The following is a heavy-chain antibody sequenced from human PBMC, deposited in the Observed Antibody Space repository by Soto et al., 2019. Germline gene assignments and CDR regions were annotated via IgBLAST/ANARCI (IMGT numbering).Heavy chain of an antibody. D-gene: IGHD3-9*01. J-gene: IGHJ5*02. CDR3: ARTYYDISTLFENWFDP. V-gene: IGHV4-34*01. CDR2: INHSGST. CDR1: GGSFSGYY. Sequence: QVQLQQWGAGLLKPSETLSLTCAVYGGSFSGYYWSWIRQPPGKGLEWIGEINHSGSTNYNPSLKSRVTLSVDTSKNQFSLKLSSVTAADTAVYYCARTYYDISTLFENWFDPWGQGTLVTVSS.